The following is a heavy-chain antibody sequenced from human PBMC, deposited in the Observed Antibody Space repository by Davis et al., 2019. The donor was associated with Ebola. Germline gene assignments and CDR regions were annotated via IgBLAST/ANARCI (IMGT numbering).Heavy chain of an antibody. V-gene: IGHV1-18*01. CDR3: ARGKGRKAYCGGDCGEWNY. J-gene: IGHJ4*02. CDR1: GYTFTSYG. CDR2: ISAYNGNT. D-gene: IGHD2-21*01. Sequence: AASVKVSCKASGYTFTSYGISWVRQAPGQGLEWMGWISAYNGNTNYAQKLQGRVTMTTDTSTSTAYMELSSLRSEDTAVYYCARGKGRKAYCGGDCGEWNYWGQGTLVTVSS.